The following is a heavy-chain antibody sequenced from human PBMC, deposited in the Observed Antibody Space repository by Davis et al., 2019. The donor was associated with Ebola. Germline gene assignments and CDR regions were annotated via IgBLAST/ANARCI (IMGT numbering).Heavy chain of an antibody. CDR2: INHSGST. V-gene: IGHV4-34*01. D-gene: IGHD5-12*01. J-gene: IGHJ4*02. Sequence: MPSETLSLTCAVYGGPFSGYYWSWIRQPPGKGLEWIGEINHSGSTNYNPSLKSRVTISVDTSKNQFSLKLSSVTAADTAVYYCARTRGYSGYARFDYWGQGTLVTVSS. CDR3: ARTRGYSGYARFDY. CDR1: GGPFSGYY.